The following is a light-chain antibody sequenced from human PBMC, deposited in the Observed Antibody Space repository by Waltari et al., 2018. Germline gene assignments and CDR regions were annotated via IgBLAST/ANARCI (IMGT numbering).Light chain of an antibody. J-gene: IGLJ2*01. Sequence: HSALTQPASVSGSPGPSITLTCPGSSSDIGNYNNVSWYQQHPGKAPKLMIFDVSNRPSGVSNRFSGSKSGNTASLTISGLQAEDEADYYCSSYISSDTLELFGGGTSLTVL. V-gene: IGLV2-14*03. CDR1: SSDIGNYNN. CDR2: DVS. CDR3: SSYISSDTLEL.